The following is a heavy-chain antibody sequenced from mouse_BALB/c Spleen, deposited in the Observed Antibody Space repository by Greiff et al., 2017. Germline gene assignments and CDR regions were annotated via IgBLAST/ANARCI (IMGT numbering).Heavy chain of an antibody. CDR2: ISSGGSYT. CDR3: ARHIGYYVDYAMDY. D-gene: IGHD2-3*01. CDR1: GFTFSSYG. V-gene: IGHV5-6*01. Sequence: EVQVVESGGDLVKPGGSLKLSCAASGFTFSSYGMSWVRQTPDKRLEWVATISSGGSYTYYPDSVKGRFTISRDNAKNTLYLQMSSLKSEDTAMYYYARHIGYYVDYAMDYWGQGTSVTVSS. J-gene: IGHJ4*01.